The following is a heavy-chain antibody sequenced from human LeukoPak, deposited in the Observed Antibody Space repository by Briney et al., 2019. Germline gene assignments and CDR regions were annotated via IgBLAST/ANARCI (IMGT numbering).Heavy chain of an antibody. CDR2: IRSTGGGT. J-gene: IGHJ4*02. V-gene: IGHV3-23*01. CDR1: EFTFGSYA. Sequence: GGSLRLSCAASEFTFGSYAMSWVRRTPGKGLEWVSGIRSTGGGTYYADSVKGRFTISRDNSKNTLYLQMNSLGAEDTAVYYCAKELAAVGVPSFDSWGQGTLVTVSS. D-gene: IGHD6-13*01. CDR3: AKELAAVGVPSFDS.